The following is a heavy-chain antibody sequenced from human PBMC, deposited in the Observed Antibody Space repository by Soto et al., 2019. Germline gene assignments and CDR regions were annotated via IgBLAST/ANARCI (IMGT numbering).Heavy chain of an antibody. Sequence: SETLSLTCTVSVGSFLTSSYYWGWIRQPPGKGLEWIGTFFHGGSTDHNPSLKSRVTVSMDTSKNQFSLKLTSVTAADTAVYYCARSSRGDGSAHAQYFDDWGQGTLVTVSS. V-gene: IGHV4-39*01. CDR1: VGSFLTSSYY. CDR2: FFHGGST. J-gene: IGHJ4*02. D-gene: IGHD2-2*03. CDR3: ARSSRGDGSAHAQYFDD.